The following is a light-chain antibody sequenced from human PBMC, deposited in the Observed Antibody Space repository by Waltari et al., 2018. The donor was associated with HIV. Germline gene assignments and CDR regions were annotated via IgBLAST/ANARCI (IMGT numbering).Light chain of an antibody. V-gene: IGLV1-47*01. J-gene: IGLJ7*01. CDR2: RNN. Sequence: QSVLTQPPSASGTPGQRVTISCSGSSSNIGSNYVHWYQQPPGTAPKLLIYRNNQRPSGVPDRFSGSKSGTSASLAISGLRSEDEADYYCAAWDDSLSGAVFGGGTQLTVL. CDR1: SSNIGSNY. CDR3: AAWDDSLSGAV.